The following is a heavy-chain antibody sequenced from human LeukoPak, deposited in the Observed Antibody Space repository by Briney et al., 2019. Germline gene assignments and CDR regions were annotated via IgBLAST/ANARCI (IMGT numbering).Heavy chain of an antibody. CDR3: ASFEVGPNYYYYGMDV. CDR2: FDPEDGET. CDR1: GYTLTELS. J-gene: IGHJ6*02. D-gene: IGHD3-3*01. Sequence: ASVKVSCKVSGYTLTELSMHWVRQAPGKGLEWMGGFDPEDGETIYAQKFQGRVTMTEDTSTDTAYMELSSLRSEDTAVYYCASFEVGPNYYYYGMDVWGQGTTVTVSS. V-gene: IGHV1-24*01.